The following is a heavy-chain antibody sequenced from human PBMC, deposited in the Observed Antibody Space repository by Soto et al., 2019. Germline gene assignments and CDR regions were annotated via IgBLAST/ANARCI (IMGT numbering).Heavy chain of an antibody. CDR1: RFTFSNYP. CDR2: ITSSGDAT. Sequence: PGGSLRLSCAASRFTFSNYPMSWVRQAPGNGLEWVSSITSSGDATYYADSVKGRFTISRGNAKDTLSLEMNSLRAEDTAVYYCATYRGHYRRYGEYYGMDVWGQGTTVTVSS. V-gene: IGHV3-23*01. J-gene: IGHJ6*02. D-gene: IGHD4-17*01. CDR3: ATYRGHYRRYGEYYGMDV.